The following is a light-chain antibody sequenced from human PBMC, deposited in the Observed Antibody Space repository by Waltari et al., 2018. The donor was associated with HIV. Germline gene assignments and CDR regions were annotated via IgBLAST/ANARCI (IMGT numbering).Light chain of an antibody. V-gene: IGKV1-39*01. CDR1: QSISSH. CDR2: AAS. CDR3: QQSYSSPTN. J-gene: IGKJ2*01. Sequence: DIQMTQSLSSLSASLGDRVTIPCRASQSISSHLSWYQQKPGEAPTVLIYAASSLRSDVPSRFSGSGSGTEFTLTISSLQLEDVATYFCQQSYSSPTNFGQGT.